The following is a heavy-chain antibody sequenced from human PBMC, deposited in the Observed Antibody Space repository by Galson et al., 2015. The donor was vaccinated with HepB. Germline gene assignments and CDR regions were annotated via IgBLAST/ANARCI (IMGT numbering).Heavy chain of an antibody. CDR2: INTSGGAT. CDR3: AKETVTPGNWFDP. Sequence: SLRLSCAASGFTFSNSAMNWVRQAPGKGLEWVSRINTSGGATYYGDSVKGRFTISRDNSKSTLYLQMNSLRAEDTAVYYCAKETVTPGNWFDPWGQGTLVTASS. V-gene: IGHV3-23*01. CDR1: GFTFSNSA. D-gene: IGHD4-17*01. J-gene: IGHJ5*02.